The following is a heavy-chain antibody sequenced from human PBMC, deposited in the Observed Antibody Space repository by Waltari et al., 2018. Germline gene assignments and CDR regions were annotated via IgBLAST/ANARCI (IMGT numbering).Heavy chain of an antibody. D-gene: IGHD6-19*01. J-gene: IGHJ3*02. Sequence: QLQLQESGPGLVKPSETLSLTCTVSGGSISSSSYYWGWIRQPPGKGLEWIGSIYYSGSTYYNPYLKSRVTISVDTSKNQFSLKLSSVTAADTAVYYCARDLAVRNAFDIWGQGTMVTVSS. CDR2: IYYSGST. CDR3: ARDLAVRNAFDI. CDR1: GGSISSSSYY. V-gene: IGHV4-39*07.